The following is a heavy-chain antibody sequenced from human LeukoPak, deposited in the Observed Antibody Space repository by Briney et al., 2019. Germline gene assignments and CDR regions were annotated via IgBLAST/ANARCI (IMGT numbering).Heavy chain of an antibody. V-gene: IGHV3-53*04. CDR3: ARAGPYETFDI. D-gene: IGHD1-14*01. CDR2: NYSGGNT. J-gene: IGHJ3*02. CDR1: GFSVNSNY. Sequence: CGSLRLSCAASGFSVNSNYMSWVRQAPGKGLEWVLVNYSGGNTYYADSVKGRFTIYRHISKKTLYLKMNSLRAEDTAVYYCARAGPYETFDIWGQGTMVTVCS.